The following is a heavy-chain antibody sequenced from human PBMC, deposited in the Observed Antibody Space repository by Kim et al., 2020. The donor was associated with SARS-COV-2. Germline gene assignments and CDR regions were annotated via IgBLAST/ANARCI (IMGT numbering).Heavy chain of an antibody. D-gene: IGHD2-8*01. CDR2: ISSSSSYI. Sequence: GGSLRLSCAASGFTFSSYSMNWVRQAPGKGLEWVSSISSSSSYIYYADSVKGRFTISRDNAKNSLYLQMNSLRAEDTAVYYCVYPAPRAGVCSWGQGTLVTVSS. J-gene: IGHJ5*01. V-gene: IGHV3-21*01. CDR1: GFTFSSYS. CDR3: VYPAPRAGVCS.